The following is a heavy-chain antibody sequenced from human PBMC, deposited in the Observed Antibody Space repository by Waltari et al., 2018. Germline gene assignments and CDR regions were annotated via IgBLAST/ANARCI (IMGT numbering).Heavy chain of an antibody. CDR2: INSHSGGT. D-gene: IGHD1-1*01. J-gene: IGHJ6*02. V-gene: IGHV1-2*02. CDR1: EDSVTGYY. CDR3: AREFYNWSDDYYYGMDV. Sequence: QVQLVQSGAEVKKPGASVKVSCTASEDSVTGYYFHWVRQAPGQGLEWMGWINSHSGGTNYAQRFQDRVTMTRDTSMSTAYMDLSSLSSDDTAVYYCAREFYNWSDDYYYGMDVWGQGTTVTVSS.